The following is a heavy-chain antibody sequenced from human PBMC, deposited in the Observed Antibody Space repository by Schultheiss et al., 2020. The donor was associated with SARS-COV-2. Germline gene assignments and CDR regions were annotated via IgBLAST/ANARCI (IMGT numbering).Heavy chain of an antibody. V-gene: IGHV3-21*01. J-gene: IGHJ4*02. D-gene: IGHD6-19*01. Sequence: GGSLRLSCAASGFTFSSYSMNWVRQAPGKGLEWVSSISSSSSYIYYADSVKGRFTISRYNAKNSLYLQMNSLRAEDTAVYYCANTRLWLVQPNARFDYWGQGTLVTVSS. CDR1: GFTFSSYS. CDR2: ISSSSSYI. CDR3: ANTRLWLVQPNARFDY.